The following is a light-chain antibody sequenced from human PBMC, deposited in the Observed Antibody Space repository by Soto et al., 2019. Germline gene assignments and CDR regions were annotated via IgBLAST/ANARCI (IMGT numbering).Light chain of an antibody. CDR2: GAS. CDR3: QQYHNWPPQYT. V-gene: IGKV3-15*01. J-gene: IGKJ2*01. Sequence: EIVMTQSPASLSVSPGDGATLSCWASQSVASNVAWYQQRPGHGPRLLIHGASTRAAGVPARFSGSGSGTDFTLTISSLQSEDFAGYYCQQYHNWPPQYTFGQGTKLQIK. CDR1: QSVASN.